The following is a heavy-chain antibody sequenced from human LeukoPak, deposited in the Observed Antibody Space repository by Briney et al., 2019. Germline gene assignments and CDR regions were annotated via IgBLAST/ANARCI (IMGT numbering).Heavy chain of an antibody. D-gene: IGHD3-22*01. V-gene: IGHV4-59*01. CDR1: GGSISSYY. CDR3: ARLDSSGPEFDY. Sequence: SETLSLTCTVSGGSISSYYWSWIRQPPGKGLEWIGYIYYSGSTNYNPSLKSRVTISVDTSKNQFSLKLSSVTAADTAVYYCARLDSSGPEFDYWGQGTLVTVSS. J-gene: IGHJ4*02. CDR2: IYYSGST.